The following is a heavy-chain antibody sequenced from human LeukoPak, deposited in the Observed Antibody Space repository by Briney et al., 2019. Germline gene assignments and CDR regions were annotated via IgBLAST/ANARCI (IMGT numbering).Heavy chain of an antibody. CDR3: AGRRKEAAAYDY. Sequence: PGGSLRLSCAASGFTVSPNYMSWVRLAPGKGLEWVSLLHSDGATYYAESVKGRFTISTDNSKNILYLQMNSLRVEDTAVYYCAGRRKEAAAYDYWGQGTLVTVSS. CDR1: GFTVSPNY. V-gene: IGHV3-66*01. CDR2: LHSDGAT. J-gene: IGHJ4*02. D-gene: IGHD2-2*01.